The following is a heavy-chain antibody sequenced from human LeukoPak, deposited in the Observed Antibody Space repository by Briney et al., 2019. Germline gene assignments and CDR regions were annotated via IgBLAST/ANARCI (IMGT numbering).Heavy chain of an antibody. D-gene: IGHD2-2*02. V-gene: IGHV1-8*02. J-gene: IGHJ4*02. CDR2: MNPNSGNT. CDR1: GYTFTGYY. Sequence: ASVKVSCKASGYTFTGYYMHWVRQATGQGLEWMGWMNPNSGNTGCAERFQGRVTMTRDTSMSTAYMELSSLTSDDTAVYYCARGTPYFTSASCYNYWGQGTLLTVSS. CDR3: ARGTPYFTSASCYNY.